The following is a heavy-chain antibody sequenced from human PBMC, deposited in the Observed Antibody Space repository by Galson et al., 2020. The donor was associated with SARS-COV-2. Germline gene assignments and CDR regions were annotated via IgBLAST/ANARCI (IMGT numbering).Heavy chain of an antibody. V-gene: IGHV2-5*02. CDR1: GFSLSTSGVG. Sequence: SGPTLVKPTQTLTLTCTFSGFSLSTSGVGVGWIRQPPGKALEWLALIYWDDDKRYSPSLKRRLTITKDTSKNQVVLTMTNMDPVDTATYYCAHRDTLGAAAGRAGGFDPWGQGTLVTVSS. D-gene: IGHD6-13*01. J-gene: IGHJ5*02. CDR2: IYWDDDK. CDR3: AHRDTLGAAAGRAGGFDP.